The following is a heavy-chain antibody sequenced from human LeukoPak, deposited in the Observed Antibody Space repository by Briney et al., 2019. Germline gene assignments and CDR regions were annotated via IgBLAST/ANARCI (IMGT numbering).Heavy chain of an antibody. J-gene: IGHJ4*02. Sequence: ASVKVSCKASGYTFTSYAMNWVRQAPGQGLEWMGWTNTNTGNLTYAQGFTGRFVFSLDTSVSTAYLQISSLKAEDTAVYYCARESEVRGAWGVGLDYWGQGTLVTVSS. D-gene: IGHD3-10*01. CDR3: ARESEVRGAWGVGLDY. CDR1: GYTFTSYA. CDR2: TNTNTGNL. V-gene: IGHV7-4-1*02.